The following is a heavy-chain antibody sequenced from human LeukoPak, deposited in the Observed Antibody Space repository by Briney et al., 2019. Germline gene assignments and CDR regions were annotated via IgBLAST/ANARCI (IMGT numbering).Heavy chain of an antibody. CDR2: IKHSGST. CDR3: ARRGPPSGVRGVIKVWFDP. CDR1: GGSFSGYY. D-gene: IGHD3-10*01. J-gene: IGHJ5*02. Sequence: SETLSLTCAVYGGSFSGYYWSWIRQPPGKGLEWIGEIKHSGSTNYNPSLKSRVTISVDTSKNQFSLKLSSVTAADTAVYYCARRGPPSGVRGVIKVWFDPWGQGTLVTVSS. V-gene: IGHV4-34*01.